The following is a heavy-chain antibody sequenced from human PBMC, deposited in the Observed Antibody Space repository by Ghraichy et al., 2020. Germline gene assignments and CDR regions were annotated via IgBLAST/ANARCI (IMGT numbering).Heavy chain of an antibody. CDR2: ISSSSGTI. V-gene: IGHV3-48*02. CDR3: ARTIYSGFDP. J-gene: IGHJ5*02. D-gene: IGHD1-26*01. CDR1: GFTFSSYS. Sequence: GVLRLSCAASGFTFSSYSMNWVRQAPGKGLEWVSYISSSSGTIYYADSVKGRFTISRDNAKNSLYLQMNSLRDEDTAVYYCARTIYSGFDPWGRGTLVTVSS.